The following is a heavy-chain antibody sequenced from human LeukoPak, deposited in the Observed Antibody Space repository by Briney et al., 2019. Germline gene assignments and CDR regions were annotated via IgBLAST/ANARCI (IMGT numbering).Heavy chain of an antibody. CDR1: GGSFSGYY. J-gene: IGHJ3*02. CDR3: AREAAGFDSSGYYPDAFDI. CDR2: INHSGST. V-gene: IGHV4-34*01. Sequence: PSETLSLTCAVYGGSFSGYYWSWIRQPPGKGLEWIGEINHSGSTNYNPSLKSRVTISVDTSKNQFSLKLSSVTAADTAVYYCAREAAGFDSSGYYPDAFDIWGQGTMVTVSS. D-gene: IGHD3-22*01.